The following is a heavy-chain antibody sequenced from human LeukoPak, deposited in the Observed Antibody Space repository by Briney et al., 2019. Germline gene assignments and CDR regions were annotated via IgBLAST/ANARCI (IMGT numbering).Heavy chain of an antibody. J-gene: IGHJ4*02. CDR2: IIPTFGTA. V-gene: IGHV1-69*01. Sequence: ASVKVSCKASGGTFTSYAISWVRQAPGQGLEWWGVIIPTFGTANYAQKFQGRVTITADESTSTAYMELSSLRSEDTAVYYCARSVRTYGSGSYYFDYWGQGTLVTVFS. D-gene: IGHD3-10*01. CDR3: ARSVRTYGSGSYYFDY. CDR1: GGTFTSYA.